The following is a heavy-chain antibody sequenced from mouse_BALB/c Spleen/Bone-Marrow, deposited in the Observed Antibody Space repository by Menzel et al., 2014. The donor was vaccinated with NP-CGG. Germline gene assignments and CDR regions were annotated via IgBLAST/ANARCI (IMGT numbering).Heavy chain of an antibody. CDR1: GFSLTSYG. CDR2: IWAGGST. Sequence: VQVVESGPGLVAPSRSLPITCTVSGFSLTSYGVHWVRQPPGKGLEWLGVIWAGGSTNYNSALMSRLSISKDNSKSQVFLKMNSLQTDDTAMYYCARVTTATGGMDYWGQGTSVTVSS. CDR3: ARVTTATGGMDY. V-gene: IGHV2-9*02. D-gene: IGHD1-2*01. J-gene: IGHJ4*01.